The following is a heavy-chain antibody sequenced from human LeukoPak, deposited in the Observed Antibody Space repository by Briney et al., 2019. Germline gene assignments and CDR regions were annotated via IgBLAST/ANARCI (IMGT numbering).Heavy chain of an antibody. CDR1: GYTFTSYY. J-gene: IGHJ5*02. V-gene: IGHV1-46*01. CDR3: ARVMDTLGAASFDP. Sequence: GASVKVSCKASGYTFTSYYMHWVRQAPGQGLEWMGIINPSGGSTSYAQKFQGRVTITRNTSMSTAYMELSSLRSEDTAVYYCARVMDTLGAASFDPWGQGTLVAVSS. D-gene: IGHD5-18*01. CDR2: INPSGGST.